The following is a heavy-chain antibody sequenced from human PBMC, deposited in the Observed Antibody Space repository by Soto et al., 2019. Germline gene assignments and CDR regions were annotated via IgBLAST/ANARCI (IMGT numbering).Heavy chain of an antibody. J-gene: IGHJ4*02. D-gene: IGHD3-22*01. CDR2: VKSKTDGGTT. CDR1: GFSFSNAW. V-gene: IGHV3-15*05. Sequence: LRLSCAASGFSFSNAWMSWVRQAPGKGLEWVGRVKSKTDGGTTDYAAPVKGRFTVSRDDSKNMLVLQMNSLKTEDTAVYYCTTDAGYSGYYPRDFDYWGQGTLVTVSS. CDR3: TTDAGYSGYYPRDFDY.